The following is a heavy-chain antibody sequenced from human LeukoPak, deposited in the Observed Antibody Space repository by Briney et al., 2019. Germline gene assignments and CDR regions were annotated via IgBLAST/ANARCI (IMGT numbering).Heavy chain of an antibody. V-gene: IGHV3-23*01. CDR3: AKPGYYYDSSGYTS. CDR2: ISGSGGST. D-gene: IGHD3-22*01. J-gene: IGHJ4*02. CDR1: GFTFSSYA. Sequence: PGGSLRLSCAASGFTFSSYAMSWVRQAPGKGLEWVSAISGSGGSTYYADSVKGRFTISRDNSKNTLYQQMNSLRAEDTAVYYCAKPGYYYDSSGYTSWGQGTLVTVSS.